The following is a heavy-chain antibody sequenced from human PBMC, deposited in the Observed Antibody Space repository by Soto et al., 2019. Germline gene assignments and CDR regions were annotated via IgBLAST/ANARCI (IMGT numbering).Heavy chain of an antibody. J-gene: IGHJ4*02. CDR2: MSPNSGDT. CDR1: GFTFTSYD. D-gene: IGHD3-9*01. V-gene: IGHV1-8*01. Sequence: QVQLVQSGAEVKKPGASVKVSCKASGFTFTSYDFNWVRQATGQGLEWMGWMSPNSGDTGYAQKFQGRVTMTRNTSISTAYMELSSLTSEDTAVYYCARGIPHDWPDFWGQGTLVTVSS. CDR3: ARGIPHDWPDF.